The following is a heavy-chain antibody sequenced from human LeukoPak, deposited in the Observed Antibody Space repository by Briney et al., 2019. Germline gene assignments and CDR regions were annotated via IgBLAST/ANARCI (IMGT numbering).Heavy chain of an antibody. CDR3: ARQTPFYCSSTSCMDY. CDR1: GGSINSNSYY. Sequence: SETLSLTCTVSGGSINSNSYYWGWIRQPPGEGLEWIGNIYSSGSTYYNASLQSRVTISIDTSKNQFSLRLNSVTAADTAVYYCARQTPFYCSSTSCMDYWGQGTLVTVSS. J-gene: IGHJ4*02. D-gene: IGHD2-2*01. V-gene: IGHV4-39*01. CDR2: IYSSGST.